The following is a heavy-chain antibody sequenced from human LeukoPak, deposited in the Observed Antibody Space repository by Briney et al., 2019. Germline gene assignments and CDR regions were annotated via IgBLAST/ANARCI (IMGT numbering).Heavy chain of an antibody. CDR1: GFTFSSFP. CDR3: AKDKYDWNYGEFDY. CDR2: ISDSGGNT. J-gene: IGHJ4*02. Sequence: SGGSLRLSCAASGFTFSSFPMSWVRQAPGKGLEWVSTISDSGGNTYYADSVKGRFTISRDNSKNTLYLQMNSLRAEDTAVYYCAKDKYDWNYGEFDYWGQGTLVTVSP. D-gene: IGHD1-7*01. V-gene: IGHV3-23*01.